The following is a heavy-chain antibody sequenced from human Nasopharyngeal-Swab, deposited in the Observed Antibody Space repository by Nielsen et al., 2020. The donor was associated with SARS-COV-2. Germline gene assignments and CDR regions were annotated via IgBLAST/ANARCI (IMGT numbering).Heavy chain of an antibody. CDR2: ISGSGGST. V-gene: IGHV3-23*01. J-gene: IGHJ6*02. Sequence: GGSLRLSCAASGFTFSSYAMSWVRQAPGKGLEWVSAISGSGGSTYYADSVKGRFTISRDNSKNTLYLQMNSLRAEDTAVYYCAKRVDYGDYSYYYGMDVWGQGTTVTVSS. D-gene: IGHD4-17*01. CDR1: GFTFSSYA. CDR3: AKRVDYGDYSYYYGMDV.